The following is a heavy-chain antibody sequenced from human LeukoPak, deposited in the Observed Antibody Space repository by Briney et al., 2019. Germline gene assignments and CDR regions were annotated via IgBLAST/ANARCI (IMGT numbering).Heavy chain of an antibody. J-gene: IGHJ3*02. CDR1: GFTFSSYA. Sequence: GGSLRLSCAASGFTFSSYAMSWVRQAPGKGLEWVANIKQDGSEKYYVDSVKGRFTISRDNAKNSLYLQMNSLRAEDTAVYYCARVMNRQWLVPRGDAFDIWGQGTMVTVSS. D-gene: IGHD6-19*01. V-gene: IGHV3-7*01. CDR3: ARVMNRQWLVPRGDAFDI. CDR2: IKQDGSEK.